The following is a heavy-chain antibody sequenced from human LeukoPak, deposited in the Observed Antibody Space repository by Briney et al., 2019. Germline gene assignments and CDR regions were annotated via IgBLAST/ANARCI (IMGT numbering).Heavy chain of an antibody. V-gene: IGHV4-34*01. CDR2: INHSGST. J-gene: IGHJ4*02. CDR1: GGSFSGYY. D-gene: IGHD3-10*01. CDR3: ARHVTLLLWFGELSLFPPSSSYYFDY. Sequence: SETLSLTCAVYGGSFSGYYWSWIRQPPGKGLEWIGEINHSGSTNYNPSLKSRVTISVDTSKNQFSLKLSSVTAADTAVYYCARHVTLLLWFGELSLFPPSSSYYFDYWGQGTLVTVSS.